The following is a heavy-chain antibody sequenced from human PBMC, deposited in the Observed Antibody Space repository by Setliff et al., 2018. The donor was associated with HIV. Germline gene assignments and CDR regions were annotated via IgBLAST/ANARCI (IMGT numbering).Heavy chain of an antibody. J-gene: IGHJ3*02. CDR2: ICYSGST. CDR3: ARRQQLWLLYAFDI. Sequence: SETLSLTCTVSGGSISSSSYYWGWIRQPPGKGLEWIGSICYSGSTYYNPSLKSRVTISVDTSKNQFSLKLSSLTAADTAVYYCARRQQLWLLYAFDIWGQGTMVTVSS. CDR1: GGSISSSSYY. V-gene: IGHV4-39*01. D-gene: IGHD5-18*01.